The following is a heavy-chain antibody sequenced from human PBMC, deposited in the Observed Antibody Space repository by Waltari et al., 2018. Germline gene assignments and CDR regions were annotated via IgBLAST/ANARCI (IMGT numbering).Heavy chain of an antibody. CDR1: GYTFTGYY. CDR2: NKPNRGGT. J-gene: IGHJ4*02. CDR3: AREERGSHYYDSSGYYPLY. V-gene: IGHV1-2*06. D-gene: IGHD3-22*01. Sequence: QVQLVQSGAEVKKPGASVKVSCKASGYTFTGYYMHWVRQAPGQGLEWMGRNKPNRGGTNYAQKFQGRVTMTRDTSIRTAYRELSRLGSDDTAVYYGAREERGSHYYDSSGYYPLYWGQGTLVTVSS.